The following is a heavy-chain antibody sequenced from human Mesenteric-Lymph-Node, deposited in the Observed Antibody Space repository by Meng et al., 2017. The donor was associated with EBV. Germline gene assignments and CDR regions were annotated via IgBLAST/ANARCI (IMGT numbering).Heavy chain of an antibody. CDR3: ARGRGSRLLFYSSFDS. D-gene: IGHD2-15*01. V-gene: IGHV4-34*01. J-gene: IGHJ4*02. CDR1: GASFSGYY. CDR2: INHSGST. Sequence: QGPLQQWCAWLLKPSETLSLPCAVYGASFSGYYWSWIRQPPGKGLEWIGEINHSGSTNYNPSLKSRVSVSLDTSKNQFSLKLSSVSAADTAVFYCARGRGSRLLFYSSFDSWGQGTLVTVSS.